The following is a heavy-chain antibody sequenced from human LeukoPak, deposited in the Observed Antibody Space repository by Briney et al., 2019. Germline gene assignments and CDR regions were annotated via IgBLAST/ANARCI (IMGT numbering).Heavy chain of an antibody. V-gene: IGHV4-59*01. CDR3: ARLRPDIVVVPPGAYMDV. J-gene: IGHJ6*03. D-gene: IGHD2-2*01. CDR1: GGSISSYY. CDR2: IYYSGST. Sequence: PSETLSLTCTVSGGSISSYYWSWIRQPPGKGLEWIGYIYYSGSTNYNPSLKSRVTISVDTSKNLFSLKLSSVTAADTAVYYCARLRPDIVVVPPGAYMDVWGKGTTVTVSS.